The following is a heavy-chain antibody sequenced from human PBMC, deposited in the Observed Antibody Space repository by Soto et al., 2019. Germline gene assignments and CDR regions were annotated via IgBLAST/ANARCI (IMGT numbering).Heavy chain of an antibody. CDR3: TRHKGYCSGGSCPRPIYYYYMDV. CDR1: GFTFIGSA. Sequence: PGGSLRLSCAASGFTFIGSAMHWVLQASWKGLEWVGRIRSKANSYATAYAASVKGRFTISRDDSKNTAYLQMNSLKTEDTAVYYCTRHKGYCSGGSCPRPIYYYYMDVWGKGTTVTVSS. J-gene: IGHJ6*03. V-gene: IGHV3-73*01. D-gene: IGHD2-15*01. CDR2: IRSKANSYAT.